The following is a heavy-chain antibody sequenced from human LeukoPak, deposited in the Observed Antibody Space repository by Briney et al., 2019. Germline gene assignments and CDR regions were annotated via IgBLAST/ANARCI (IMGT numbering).Heavy chain of an antibody. J-gene: IGHJ4*02. V-gene: IGHV6-1*01. CDR2: TYYRSKWYN. CDR1: GDSVSSNSAA. CDR3: ARAKGRSPLFDY. D-gene: IGHD6-13*01. Sequence: SQTLSLTCAIPGDSVSSNSAAWNWIRQSPSRGLEWLGRTYYRSKWYNDYAVSVKGRIAINPDTSKNQFSLQLNSVTPEDTAVYYCARAKGRSPLFDYWGQGTLVTVSS.